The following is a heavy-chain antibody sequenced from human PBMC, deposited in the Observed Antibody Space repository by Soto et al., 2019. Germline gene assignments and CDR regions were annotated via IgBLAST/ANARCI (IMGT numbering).Heavy chain of an antibody. Sequence: PGGSLRLSCAASGFTFSSYAMSWVRQAPGKGLEWVSAISGSGGSTYYADSVKGRFTISRDNSKNTLYLQMNSLRAEDTAVYYCAHLYDILPGPSFDYWGQGTLVTVSS. V-gene: IGHV3-23*01. CDR2: ISGSGGST. D-gene: IGHD3-9*01. CDR3: AHLYDILPGPSFDY. J-gene: IGHJ4*02. CDR1: GFTFSSYA.